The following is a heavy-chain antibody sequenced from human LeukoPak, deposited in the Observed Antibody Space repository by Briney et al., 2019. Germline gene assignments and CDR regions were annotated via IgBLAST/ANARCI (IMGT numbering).Heavy chain of an antibody. Sequence: SETLSLTCAVYGGSFSGYYWSWIRQPPGKGLEWIGEINHSGSTNYNPSLKSRVTISVDTSKNQFSLKLSSVTAADTAVYYCARGGDHTAATPFDPWGQRTLVTVSS. CDR3: ARGGDHTAATPFDP. J-gene: IGHJ5*02. CDR2: INHSGST. CDR1: GGSFSGYY. D-gene: IGHD5-18*01. V-gene: IGHV4-34*01.